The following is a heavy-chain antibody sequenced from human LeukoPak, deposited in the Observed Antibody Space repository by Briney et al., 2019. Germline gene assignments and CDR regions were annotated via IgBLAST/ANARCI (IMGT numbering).Heavy chain of an antibody. V-gene: IGHV3-48*03. CDR3: AIHGTQWLGAYYFDY. J-gene: IGHJ4*02. CDR1: GFTFSSYE. D-gene: IGHD6-19*01. CDR2: ISSSGSTI. Sequence: GGSLRLSCAASGFTFSSYEMNWVRQAPGKGLEWVSYISSSGSTIYYADSVKGRFTISRDNAKNSLYLQMNSLRAEDTAVYYCAIHGTQWLGAYYFDYWGQGTLVTVSS.